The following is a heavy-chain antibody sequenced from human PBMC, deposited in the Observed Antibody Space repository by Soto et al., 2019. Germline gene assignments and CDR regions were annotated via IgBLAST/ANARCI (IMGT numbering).Heavy chain of an antibody. D-gene: IGHD2-2*02. J-gene: IGHJ6*02. Sequence: ASVKVSCKASGYTFTRYDINWVRQATGQGLEWMGWMNPNSGNTGYAQKFQGRVTMTRNTSISTAYMELSSLRSEDTAVYYCAVVVVPAAIRGYYYGMDVWGQGTTVTVSS. V-gene: IGHV1-8*01. CDR1: GYTFTRYD. CDR3: AVVVVPAAIRGYYYGMDV. CDR2: MNPNSGNT.